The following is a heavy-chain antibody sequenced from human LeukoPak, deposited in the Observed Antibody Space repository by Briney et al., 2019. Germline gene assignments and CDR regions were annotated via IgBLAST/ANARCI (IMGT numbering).Heavy chain of an antibody. Sequence: ASVKVSCKASGYTFTGYYMHWVPQAPGQGLEWMGWINPNSGGTNYAQKFQGWVTMTRDTSISTAYMELSRLRSDDTAVYYCARSHCSSTSCYYYYGMDDWGQGTTVTVSS. CDR1: GYTFTGYY. CDR2: INPNSGGT. D-gene: IGHD2-2*01. J-gene: IGHJ6*02. CDR3: ARSHCSSTSCYYYYGMDD. V-gene: IGHV1-2*04.